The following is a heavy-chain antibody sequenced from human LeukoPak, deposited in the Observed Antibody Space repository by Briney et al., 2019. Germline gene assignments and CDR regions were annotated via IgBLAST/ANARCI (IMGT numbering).Heavy chain of an antibody. CDR2: INPNSGGT. CDR1: GYTFTGYY. Sequence: AASVKVSCKASGYTFTGYYMHWVRQAPGQGLEWMGWINPNSGGTNYAQKFQGRVTMTRDTSISTAYMELSRLRSDDTAVYYCARDGPDIEVVPAAPDYWGQGTLVTVSS. J-gene: IGHJ4*02. CDR3: ARDGPDIEVVPAAPDY. V-gene: IGHV1-2*02. D-gene: IGHD2-2*01.